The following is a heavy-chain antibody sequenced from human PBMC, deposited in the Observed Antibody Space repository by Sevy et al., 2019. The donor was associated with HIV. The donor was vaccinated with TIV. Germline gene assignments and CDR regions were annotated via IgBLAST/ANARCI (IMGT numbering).Heavy chain of an antibody. D-gene: IGHD6-13*01. CDR2: IKKDGSEK. J-gene: IGHJ6*02. V-gene: IGHV3-7*01. CDR1: GFSFSGYW. CDR3: ARPSLYSSSWFPYGMDV. Sequence: GGSLRLSCAASGFSFSGYWMSWVRQAPGKGLEWVANIKKDGSEKYYVDSVKGRFTISRDNAKNSLYLQMNSLRAEDTAVYYCARPSLYSSSWFPYGMDVWGQGTTVTVSS.